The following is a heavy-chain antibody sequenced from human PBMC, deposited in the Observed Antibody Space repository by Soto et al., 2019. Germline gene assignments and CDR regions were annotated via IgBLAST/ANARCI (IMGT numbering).Heavy chain of an antibody. CDR3: AKGRITMIVVASDY. D-gene: IGHD3-22*01. CDR2: ISSSGSTI. V-gene: IGHV3-48*03. Sequence: GSLRLSCAASGFAFSSYEMNWVRQAPGKGLEWVSYISSSGSTIYYADSVKGRFTISRDNAKNTLYLQMNSLRAEDTAVYYCAKGRITMIVVASDYWGQGTLVTVS. J-gene: IGHJ4*02. CDR1: GFAFSSYE.